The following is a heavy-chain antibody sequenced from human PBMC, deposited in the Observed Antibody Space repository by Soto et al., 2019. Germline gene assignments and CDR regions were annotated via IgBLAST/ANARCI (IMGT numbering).Heavy chain of an antibody. CDR1: GGSISSSSYY. J-gene: IGHJ5*02. Sequence: SETLSLTXTVSGGSISSSSYYWGWIRQPPGKGLEWIGSIYYSGSTYYNPSLKSRVTISVDTSKNQFSLKLSSVTAADTAVYYCARNDVLRFLEWAHPNWFDPWGQGTLVTVSS. CDR2: IYYSGST. CDR3: ARNDVLRFLEWAHPNWFDP. D-gene: IGHD3-3*01. V-gene: IGHV4-39*01.